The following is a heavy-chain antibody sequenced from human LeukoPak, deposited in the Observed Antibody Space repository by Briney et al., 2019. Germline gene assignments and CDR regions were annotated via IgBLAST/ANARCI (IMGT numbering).Heavy chain of an antibody. CDR3: ARGAYGSFFDY. CDR1: GYKFTDDY. CDR2: ISAYNGNT. D-gene: IGHD2-8*01. Sequence: ASVKVSCKASGYKFTDDYMHWVRQAPGQGLEWMGWISAYNGNTNYAQKLQGRVTMTTDTSTSTAYMELRSLRSDDTAVYYCARGAYGSFFDYWGQGTLVTVSS. J-gene: IGHJ4*02. V-gene: IGHV1-18*04.